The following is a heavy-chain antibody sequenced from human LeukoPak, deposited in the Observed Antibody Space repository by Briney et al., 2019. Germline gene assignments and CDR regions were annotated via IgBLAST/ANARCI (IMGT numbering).Heavy chain of an antibody. V-gene: IGHV4-39*02. D-gene: IGHD2-2*01. J-gene: IGHJ4*01. CDR3: ARGMAAPAAYY. Sequence: SETLTLSCTVSGGSISSTTYYWGWIRQPPGEGLEWIGSLYYGGNTYSNPSLKSRVTISVDTSKNHFSLELSSVTAADTAVYYCARGMAAPAAYYWGQGTLVTVSS. CDR1: GGSISSTTYY. CDR2: LYYGGNT.